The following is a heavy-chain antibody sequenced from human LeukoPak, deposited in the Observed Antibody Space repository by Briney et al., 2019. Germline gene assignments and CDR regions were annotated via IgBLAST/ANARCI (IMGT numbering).Heavy chain of an antibody. D-gene: IGHD3-22*01. Sequence: GGSLRLSCAASGFTFSSFWMHWVRQAPGKGLVWVSRINSDGSRTSYADSVKGRFTISRDNAKNTLYLQMNSVRAEDTAVYYRAMSYDSSGYDAFDIWGQGTMVTVSS. CDR2: INSDGSRT. V-gene: IGHV3-74*01. J-gene: IGHJ3*02. CDR1: GFTFSSFW. CDR3: AMSYDSSGYDAFDI.